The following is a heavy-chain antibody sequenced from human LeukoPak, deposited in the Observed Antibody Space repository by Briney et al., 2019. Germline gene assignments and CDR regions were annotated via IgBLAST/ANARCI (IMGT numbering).Heavy chain of an antibody. D-gene: IGHD4-23*01. CDR1: GFTFSSYG. V-gene: IGHV3-30*02. CDR3: AKDYRRYPPIGGNVEY. Sequence: PGGSLKLSCAASGFTFSSYGMHWVRQAPGKGLEWVAVIWYDGSNKYYADSVKGRFTISRDNSKNTLYLQMNSLRAEDTAVYYCAKDYRRYPPIGGNVEYWGQGTLVTVSS. CDR2: IWYDGSNK. J-gene: IGHJ4*02.